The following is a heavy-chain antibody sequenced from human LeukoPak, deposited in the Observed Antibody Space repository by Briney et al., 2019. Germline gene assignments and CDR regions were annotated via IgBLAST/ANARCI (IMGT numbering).Heavy chain of an antibody. CDR2: TYYRSKWYN. J-gene: IGHJ6*02. CDR3: ARGGVSRSWYKGYYYYGMDV. V-gene: IGHV6-1*01. Sequence: SQTLSLPCAISGDSVSSNSAAWNWIRQSQSRGLEWLGRTYYRSKWYNDYAVSVKSRITINPDTSKNQFSLQLNSVTPEDTAVYYCARGGVSRSWYKGYYYYGMDVWGQGTTVTVSS. CDR1: GDSVSSNSAA. D-gene: IGHD6-13*01.